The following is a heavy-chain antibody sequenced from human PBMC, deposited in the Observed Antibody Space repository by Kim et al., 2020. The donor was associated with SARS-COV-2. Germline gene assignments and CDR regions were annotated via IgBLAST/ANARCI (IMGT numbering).Heavy chain of an antibody. V-gene: IGHV4-39*07. CDR1: GGSISSSSYY. J-gene: IGHJ5*02. D-gene: IGHD6-19*01. CDR3: ARETFLGWLVQVRWFDP. Sequence: SETLSLTCTVSGGSISSSSYYWGWIRQPPGKGLEWIGSIYYSGSTYYNPSLKSRVTISVDTSKNQFSLKLSSVTAADTAVYYCARETFLGWLVQVRWFDPWGQGTLVTVSS. CDR2: IYYSGST.